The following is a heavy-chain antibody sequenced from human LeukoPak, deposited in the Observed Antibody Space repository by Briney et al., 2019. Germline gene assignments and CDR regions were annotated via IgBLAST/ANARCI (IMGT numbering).Heavy chain of an antibody. D-gene: IGHD3-22*01. CDR3: AREADDSSGYFYYYYGMDV. Sequence: ASVTVSCKASGGTFSSYAISWVRQAPGQGLEWMGRIIPILGIANYAQKFQGRVTITADKSTSTAYMELSSLRSEDTAVYYCAREADDSSGYFYYYYGMDVWGQGTTVTVSS. J-gene: IGHJ6*02. CDR2: IIPILGIA. V-gene: IGHV1-69*04. CDR1: GGTFSSYA.